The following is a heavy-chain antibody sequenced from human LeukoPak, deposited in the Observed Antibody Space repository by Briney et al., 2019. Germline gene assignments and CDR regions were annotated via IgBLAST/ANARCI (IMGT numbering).Heavy chain of an antibody. CDR3: ARLRFLEWLPHPFDY. J-gene: IGHJ4*02. CDR1: GGSISSSSYY. D-gene: IGHD3-3*01. V-gene: IGHV4-39*07. CDR2: IYFSGST. Sequence: TASETLSLTCTVSGGSISSSSYYWGWIRQPPGKGLEWIGSIYFSGSTYYNPSLKSRVTISLDTSKNQFSLKLSSVTAADTAVYYCARLRFLEWLPHPFDYWGQGTLVTVSS.